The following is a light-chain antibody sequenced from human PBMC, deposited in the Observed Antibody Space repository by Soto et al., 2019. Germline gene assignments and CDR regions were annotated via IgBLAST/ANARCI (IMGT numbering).Light chain of an antibody. CDR1: QGIRND. V-gene: IGKV1-6*01. CDR2: DTS. J-gene: IGKJ2*01. Sequence: AIQMTQSPSSLSASVGDRVTITCRASQGIRNDLGWYQQKPGKAPKLLIYDTSSLERGVPSRFSGSGSGTDFTLAISSLQPEDFATYYCLQNFNHPFTFGQGTKLEIK. CDR3: LQNFNHPFT.